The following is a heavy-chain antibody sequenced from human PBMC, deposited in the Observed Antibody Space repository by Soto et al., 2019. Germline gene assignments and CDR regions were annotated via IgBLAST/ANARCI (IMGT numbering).Heavy chain of an antibody. V-gene: IGHV1-69*13. CDR3: ASGYYYDSRGYYYYVGMEV. J-gene: IGHJ6*01. Sequence: SVKVSCKASGCTFSSYAISWVGQAPGQGLEWMGGIIPIFGTANYAQKFQGRATITADESTSTAYMELSSLRSEDTAVYYCASGYYYDSRGYYYYVGMEVWGQGTTVIVSS. CDR2: IIPIFGTA. CDR1: GCTFSSYA. D-gene: IGHD3-22*01.